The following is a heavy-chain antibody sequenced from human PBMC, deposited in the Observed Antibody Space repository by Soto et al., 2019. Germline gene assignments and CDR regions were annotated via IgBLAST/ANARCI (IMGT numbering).Heavy chain of an antibody. CDR2: ISSSSSYT. J-gene: IGHJ6*02. Sequence: GGSLRLSCAASGFTFSDYYMSWIRQAPGKGLEWVSYISSSSSYTNYADSVKGRFTISRDNAKNSLYLQMNSLRAEDTAVYYCARSGYGSSPVYYYGMDVWGQGTTVTVSS. V-gene: IGHV3-11*06. CDR1: GFTFSDYY. D-gene: IGHD6-6*01. CDR3: ARSGYGSSPVYYYGMDV.